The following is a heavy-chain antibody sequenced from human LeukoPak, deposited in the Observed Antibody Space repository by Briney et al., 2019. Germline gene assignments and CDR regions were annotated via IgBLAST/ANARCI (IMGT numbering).Heavy chain of an antibody. D-gene: IGHD4-17*01. CDR1: GFTFSSYW. Sequence: PGGSLRLSCVVSGFTFSSYWMSWVRQAPGKGLEWVANIKQDGSEKYYVDSVKGRFTISRDNAKNSLYLQMNNLRAEDTAVYYCARENGDYADYWGQGTLVTVSS. CDR3: ARENGDYADY. V-gene: IGHV3-7*04. J-gene: IGHJ4*02. CDR2: IKQDGSEK.